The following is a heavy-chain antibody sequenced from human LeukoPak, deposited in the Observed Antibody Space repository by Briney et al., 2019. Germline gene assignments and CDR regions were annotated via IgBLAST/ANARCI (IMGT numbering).Heavy chain of an antibody. CDR2: IWYDGSNK. V-gene: IGHV3-33*01. CDR3: ARVAGHDIRGLITYYFDD. J-gene: IGHJ4*02. CDR1: GIPFRSYG. D-gene: IGHD3-10*01. Sequence: RSPRLSCAAAGIPFRSYGMQWGRQAPGQGLGWVAIIWYDGSNKYYADSVKGRFTISRDNSKNMLYLQMNSLRAEDTAVYYCARVAGHDIRGLITYYFDDWGQGTLVTVSS.